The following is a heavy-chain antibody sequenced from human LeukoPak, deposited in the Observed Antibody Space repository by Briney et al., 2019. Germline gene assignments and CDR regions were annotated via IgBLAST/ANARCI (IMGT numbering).Heavy chain of an antibody. CDR3: ARGEMVQVY. CDR2: INTDGSTT. Sequence: GGSLRLSCVASGFTFSSYWMHWVRQAPGKGLVWVSRINTDGSTTSYADSVKGRFTISRDNAKNTLYLQMNSLRADDTVVYYCARGEMVQVYWGQGTLVTVSS. D-gene: IGHD5-24*01. V-gene: IGHV3-74*01. CDR1: GFTFSSYW. J-gene: IGHJ4*02.